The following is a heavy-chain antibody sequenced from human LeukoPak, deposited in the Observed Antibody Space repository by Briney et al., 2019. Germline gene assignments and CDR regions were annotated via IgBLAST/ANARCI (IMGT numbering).Heavy chain of an antibody. J-gene: IGHJ4*02. V-gene: IGHV3-48*04. CDR3: ARLPAYCSSTSCYYDY. CDR2: ISSASGSI. Sequence: PGGSLRLSCAASGFTFSSYNMNWVRQAPGKGLEWVSYISSASGSIYYADSVKGRFTISRDNAKNSLFLQMNSLRAEDTAVYYCARLPAYCSSTSCYYDYWGQGTPVTVSS. CDR1: GFTFSSYN. D-gene: IGHD2-2*01.